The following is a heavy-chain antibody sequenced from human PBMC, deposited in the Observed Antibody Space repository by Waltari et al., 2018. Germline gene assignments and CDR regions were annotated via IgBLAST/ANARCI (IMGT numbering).Heavy chain of an antibody. Sequence: EVQLVQSGAEVKKPGESLKISCKASGSNFDTYWIAWVRQMPGKGLEWMGIIYPSDSDSIYSPSFQGQVTISADKSISTAYLQWSSLKASDTAMYYCARSPGNSYNSRAYSDYWGQGTLVTVSS. J-gene: IGHJ4*02. CDR1: GSNFDTYW. CDR3: ARSPGNSYNSRAYSDY. D-gene: IGHD3-22*01. CDR2: IYPSDSDS. V-gene: IGHV5-51*01.